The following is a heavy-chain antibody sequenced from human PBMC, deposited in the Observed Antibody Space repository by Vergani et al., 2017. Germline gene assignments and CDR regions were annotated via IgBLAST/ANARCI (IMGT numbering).Heavy chain of an antibody. CDR1: GGSFSGYY. Sequence: QVQLQQWGAGLLKPSETLSLTCAVYGGSFSGYYWSWIRQPPGKGLEWIGYIYYSGSTYYNPSLKSRVTISVDTSKNQFSLKLSSVTAADTAVYYCASSYDYIWGSYRSNWFDPWGQGTLVTVSS. CDR3: ASSYDYIWGSYRSNWFDP. D-gene: IGHD3-16*02. J-gene: IGHJ5*02. V-gene: IGHV4-34*01. CDR2: IYYSGST.